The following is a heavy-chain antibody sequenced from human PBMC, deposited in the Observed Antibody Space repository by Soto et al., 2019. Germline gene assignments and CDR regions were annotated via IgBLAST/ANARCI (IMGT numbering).Heavy chain of an antibody. CDR1: GGTFSSYT. CDR3: AREGSSSGAGGENRAGY. CDR2: IIPILGIA. Sequence: QVQLVQSGAEVKTPGSSVKVSCKASGGTFSSYTISWVRQAPGQGREWMGRIIPILGIANSAQKFQGRVTMSADKSTSTAYMELSSLRSEDTAVYYCAREGSSSGAGGENRAGYWGQGTLGTVSS. V-gene: IGHV1-69*08. J-gene: IGHJ4*02. D-gene: IGHD6-6*01.